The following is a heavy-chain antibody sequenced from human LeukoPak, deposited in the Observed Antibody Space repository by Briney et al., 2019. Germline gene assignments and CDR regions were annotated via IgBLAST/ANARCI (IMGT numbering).Heavy chain of an antibody. Sequence: GGSLRLSCAASGFTFSDYYMSWIRQAPWKGLEWVSYISSSGSTIYYADSVKGRFTISRDNAKNSLYLQMNSLRAEDTAVYYCARESLSWVAAAGGIDYWGQGTLVTVSS. CDR2: ISSSGSTI. J-gene: IGHJ4*02. D-gene: IGHD6-13*01. V-gene: IGHV3-11*01. CDR3: ARESLSWVAAAGGIDY. CDR1: GFTFSDYY.